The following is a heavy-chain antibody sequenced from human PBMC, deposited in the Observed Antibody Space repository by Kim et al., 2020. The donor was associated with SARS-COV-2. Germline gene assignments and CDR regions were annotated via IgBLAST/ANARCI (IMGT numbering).Heavy chain of an antibody. D-gene: IGHD6-13*01. Sequence: SETLSLTCTVSGGSISSSSYYWGWIRQPPGKGLEWIGSIYYSGSTYYNPSLKSRVTISVDTSKNQFSLKLSSVTAADTAVYYCAKSQVGHSSSWIGNWFDPWGQGTLVTVSS. CDR1: GGSISSSSYY. CDR3: AKSQVGHSSSWIGNWFDP. J-gene: IGHJ5*02. V-gene: IGHV4-39*01. CDR2: IYYSGST.